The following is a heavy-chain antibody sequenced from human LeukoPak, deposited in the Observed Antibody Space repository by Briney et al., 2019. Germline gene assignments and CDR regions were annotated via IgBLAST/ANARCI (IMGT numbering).Heavy chain of an antibody. V-gene: IGHV1-69*05. CDR3: AGLYGDYVGY. J-gene: IGHJ4*02. D-gene: IGHD4-17*01. CDR1: GGTFSSYA. Sequence: SVKVSCKASGGTFSSYAISWVRQAPGQGLEWMGGIIPIFGTANYAQKFQARVTITTDESTSTAYMELSSLRSEDTAVYYCAGLYGDYVGYWGQGTLVTVSS. CDR2: IIPIFGTA.